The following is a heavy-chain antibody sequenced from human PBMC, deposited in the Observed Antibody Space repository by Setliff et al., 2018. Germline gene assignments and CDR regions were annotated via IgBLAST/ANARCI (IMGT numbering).Heavy chain of an antibody. Sequence: GGCLRLSCAASGFNFNIAWMNWVRQAPGKGLEWVANINQDGSQKYYVDSVKGRFTISRDNAKNSLYLQMNSLRADDTAVCYCARPGRSNYWDSFDYWGQGTLVTVSS. CDR2: INQDGSQK. CDR3: ARPGRSNYWDSFDY. J-gene: IGHJ4*02. CDR1: GFNFNIAW. V-gene: IGHV3-7*01. D-gene: IGHD3-10*01.